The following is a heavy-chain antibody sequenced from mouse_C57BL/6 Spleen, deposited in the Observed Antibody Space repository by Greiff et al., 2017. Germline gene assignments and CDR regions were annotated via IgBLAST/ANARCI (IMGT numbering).Heavy chain of an antibody. Sequence: QVQLQQPGAELVRPGTSVKLSCKASGYTFTSYWMHWVKQRPGQGLEWIGVIDPSDSYTNYNQKFKGKATLTVDTSARTAYMQLSSLTSEDSAVYYCVRLRNYAMDYWGQGTSVTVSS. J-gene: IGHJ4*01. CDR1: GYTFTSYW. V-gene: IGHV1-59*01. CDR2: IDPSDSYT. CDR3: VRLRNYAMDY. D-gene: IGHD2-4*01.